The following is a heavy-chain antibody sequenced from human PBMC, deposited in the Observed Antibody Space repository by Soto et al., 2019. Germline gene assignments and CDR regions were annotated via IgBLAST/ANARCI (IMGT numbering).Heavy chain of an antibody. CDR1: GYAFTTYG. Sequence: QVHLVQSGAEVKKPGASVKVSCKGSGYAFTTYGITWVRQAPGQGLEWMGWISAHTGNTNYAQKLQGRVTVTRDTSTSTAYMELRSLRSDDTAVYYCERGRDGDYWGQGDLVTVSS. V-gene: IGHV1-18*01. D-gene: IGHD6-6*01. CDR3: ERGRDGDY. CDR2: ISAHTGNT. J-gene: IGHJ4*02.